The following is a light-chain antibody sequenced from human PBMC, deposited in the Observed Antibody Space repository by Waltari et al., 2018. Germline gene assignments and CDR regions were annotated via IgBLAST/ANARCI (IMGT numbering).Light chain of an antibody. Sequence: QSALTQPRSVSGSPGQSVTISCTGTSSDVGGYNYVSWYQQHPGKATKLMIYDVSKRPSGVPDRFSGSKSGNTASLTISGLQAEDEADYYCCSYAGSYIYVVFGGGTKLTVL. J-gene: IGLJ2*01. CDR3: CSYAGSYIYVV. CDR2: DVS. V-gene: IGLV2-11*01. CDR1: SSDVGGYNY.